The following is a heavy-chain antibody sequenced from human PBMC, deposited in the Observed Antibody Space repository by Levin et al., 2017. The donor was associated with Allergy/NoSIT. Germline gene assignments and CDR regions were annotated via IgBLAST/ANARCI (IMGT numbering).Heavy chain of an antibody. D-gene: IGHD3-10*01. CDR3: ARESGGAGSLDY. CDR2: IWYDGSNK. Sequence: GESLKISCAASGFTFSSYGMHWVRQAPGKGLEWVAVIWYDGSNKYYADSVKGRFTISRDNSKNTLYLQMNSLRAEDTAVYYCARESGGAGSLDYWGQGTLVTVSS. V-gene: IGHV3-33*01. J-gene: IGHJ4*02. CDR1: GFTFSSYG.